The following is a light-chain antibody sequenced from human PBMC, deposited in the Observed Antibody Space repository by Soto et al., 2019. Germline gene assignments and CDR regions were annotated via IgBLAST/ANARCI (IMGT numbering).Light chain of an antibody. CDR3: YSYTTSSTYV. V-gene: IGLV2-14*01. Sequence: QSELTQPASVSGFPGQSSTISCTGTSSDVGGYNYVSWYQQHPAKVPKLMIYHVSNRPSGVSDRFSGSKSGNTASLTISGLQAEDEADYYCYSYTTSSTYVFGTGTKVTVL. J-gene: IGLJ1*01. CDR1: SSDVGGYNY. CDR2: HVS.